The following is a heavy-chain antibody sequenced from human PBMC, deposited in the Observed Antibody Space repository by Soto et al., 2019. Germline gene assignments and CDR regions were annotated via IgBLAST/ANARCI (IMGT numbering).Heavy chain of an antibody. CDR2: IYYSGST. D-gene: IGHD6-6*01. CDR3: ARSIAAIKARFEGYYFDY. CDR1: GGSISSGDYY. Sequence: SETLSLTCTVSGGSISSGDYYWSWIRQPPGKGLEWIGYIYYSGSTFYSPSPKSRVIISVDTSKNQFSLKLSSVTAADTAVYYCARSIAAIKARFEGYYFDYWGQGTLVTVSS. V-gene: IGHV4-30-4*01. J-gene: IGHJ4*02.